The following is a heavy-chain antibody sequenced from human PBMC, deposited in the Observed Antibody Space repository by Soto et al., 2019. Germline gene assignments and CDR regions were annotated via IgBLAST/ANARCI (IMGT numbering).Heavy chain of an antibody. CDR3: ANLPVAGPTAGLGIGY. D-gene: IGHD6-19*01. Sequence: EVQLLESGGGLVQPGGSLRLSCAASGFIFSSYDMSWVRQAPGKGLEWVSAISSGGGTTYYADSVKGRFTISRDNSKNTLYLQMNSLRAEDTAIYYCANLPVAGPTAGLGIGYWGQGTLVIVSS. CDR2: ISSGGGTT. CDR1: GFIFSSYD. J-gene: IGHJ4*02. V-gene: IGHV3-23*01.